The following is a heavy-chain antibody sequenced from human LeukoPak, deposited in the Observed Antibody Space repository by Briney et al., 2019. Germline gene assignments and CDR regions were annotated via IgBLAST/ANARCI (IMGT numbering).Heavy chain of an antibody. CDR3: VTDPPDSGWAFWS. D-gene: IGHD6-19*01. J-gene: IGHJ4*02. CDR2: IWRGGNYK. V-gene: IGHV3-33*01. CDR1: GFDFRMYA. Sequence: GGSLRLSCSASGFDFRMYAMHWVRQAPGKGLEWVAMIWRGGNYKFYVDAVKGRCTIYRDDFRSTFYLEMDSLTADDTAVYYCVTDPPDSGWAFWSGGKGALVTVSA.